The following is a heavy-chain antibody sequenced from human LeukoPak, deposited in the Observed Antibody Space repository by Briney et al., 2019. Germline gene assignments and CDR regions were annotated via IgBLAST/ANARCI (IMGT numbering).Heavy chain of an antibody. CDR1: GFTVSTNF. J-gene: IGHJ4*02. D-gene: IGHD4-11*01. CDR2: IYSGGST. CDR3: ARTRVDTTTFDYFDY. Sequence: GGSLRLSCVVSGFTVSTNFMSWIRQAPGERLEWVSVIYSGGSTYYADSVKGRFTISRDNSKNTLYLQMNSLRAEDTAAYYCARTRVDTTTFDYFDYWGQGTLVTVSS. V-gene: IGHV3-53*01.